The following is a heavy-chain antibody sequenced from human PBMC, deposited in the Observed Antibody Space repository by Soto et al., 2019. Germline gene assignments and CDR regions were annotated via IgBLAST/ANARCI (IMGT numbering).Heavy chain of an antibody. V-gene: IGHV3-23*01. Sequence: GGSLRLSCAASGFAFKSYAMTWVRQAPGKGLEWVSSVSGSGGGTYYADSVKGRFTISRDNPKNTLYLQMNSLRAEDTAVYYCARGGYCSTISCYANFFYMDVWGKGTSVTVSS. D-gene: IGHD2-2*01. CDR1: GFAFKSYA. J-gene: IGHJ6*03. CDR2: VSGSGGGT. CDR3: ARGGYCSTISCYANFFYMDV.